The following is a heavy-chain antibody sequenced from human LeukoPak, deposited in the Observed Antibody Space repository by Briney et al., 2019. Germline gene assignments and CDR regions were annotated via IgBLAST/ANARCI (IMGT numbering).Heavy chain of an antibody. J-gene: IGHJ6*03. CDR3: ARSVYYYYYMDV. Sequence: GGSLRLSCAASRFTLSSYGMNWVGQAPGKGLEWVSSISSSSSYIYYADSVKGRFTISRDNAKNSLYLQMNSLRAEDTSVYYCARSVYYYYYMDVWGKGTTVTVSS. V-gene: IGHV3-21*01. CDR2: ISSSSSYI. D-gene: IGHD3-3*01. CDR1: RFTLSSYG.